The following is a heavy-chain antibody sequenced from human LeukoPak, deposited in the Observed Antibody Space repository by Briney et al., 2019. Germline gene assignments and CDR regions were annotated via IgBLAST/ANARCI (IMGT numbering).Heavy chain of an antibody. CDR2: ISSSGSTI. J-gene: IGHJ4*02. Sequence: GGSLRLSCAASGFTFSSYEMNWVRQAPGEGLEWVSYISSSGSTISDADSVKGRFTISRDNAKNSQYLQMNSLRAEDTAVYYCASPSDYFDYWGQETLVTVSS. D-gene: IGHD2-2*01. CDR1: GFTFSSYE. V-gene: IGHV3-48*03. CDR3: ASPSDYFDY.